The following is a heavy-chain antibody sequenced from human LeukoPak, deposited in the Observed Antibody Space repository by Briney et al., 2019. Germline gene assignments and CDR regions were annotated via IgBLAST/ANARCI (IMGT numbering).Heavy chain of an antibody. Sequence: GGSLRLSCAASGFTFSSYAMHWVRQAPGKGLEWVAVISYDGSNKYYADSVKGRFTISRDNSKNSLYLQMNSLRAEDTAVYYCARALVGATDFDYWGQGTLVTVSS. CDR1: GFTFSSYA. J-gene: IGHJ4*02. CDR2: ISYDGSNK. CDR3: ARALVGATDFDY. V-gene: IGHV3-30-3*01. D-gene: IGHD1-26*01.